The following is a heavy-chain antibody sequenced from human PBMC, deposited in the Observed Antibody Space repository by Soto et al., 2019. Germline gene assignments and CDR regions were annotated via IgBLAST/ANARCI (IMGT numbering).Heavy chain of an antibody. J-gene: IGHJ6*02. D-gene: IGHD3-16*02. CDR3: ARQSSFGGVIVMFSAINYYYGMDV. CDR2: IYYSGST. V-gene: IGHV4-59*05. Sequence: PSETLSLTCTVSGGSISTYYWSWIRQSPGKGLEWIGSIYYSGSTYYNPSLKSRVTISVDTSKNQFSLKLSSVTAADTAVYYCARQSSFGGVIVMFSAINYYYGMDVWGQGTTVTVSS. CDR1: GGSISTYY.